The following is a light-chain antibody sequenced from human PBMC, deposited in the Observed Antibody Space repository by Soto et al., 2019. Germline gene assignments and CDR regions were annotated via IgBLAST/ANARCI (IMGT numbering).Light chain of an antibody. Sequence: DIQMTQSPSSLSASVGDRVTITGRASQGIRDALGWYQQKPGKAPKRLIYAASSLQSGVPSRFSGSGSGTEFTLTISSLQPEDFATYYCLQHNSYPQTFGQGTMVEIK. CDR2: AAS. J-gene: IGKJ1*01. V-gene: IGKV1-17*01. CDR3: LQHNSYPQT. CDR1: QGIRDA.